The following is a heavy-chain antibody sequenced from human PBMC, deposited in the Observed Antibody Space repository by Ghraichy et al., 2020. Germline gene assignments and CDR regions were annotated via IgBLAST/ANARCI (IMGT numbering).Heavy chain of an antibody. D-gene: IGHD6-19*01. CDR2: IYSGGNT. CDR1: GFSVSSIY. Sequence: GESLNISCATSGFSVSSIYMSWVRQAPGKGLEWVSIIYSGGNTYYADSVRGRFTISRDNSKNTLYLQMNSLRAEDTAVYYCARGHSGWYSFDYWGQGTLVTVSS. CDR3: ARGHSGWYSFDY. V-gene: IGHV3-66*01. J-gene: IGHJ4*02.